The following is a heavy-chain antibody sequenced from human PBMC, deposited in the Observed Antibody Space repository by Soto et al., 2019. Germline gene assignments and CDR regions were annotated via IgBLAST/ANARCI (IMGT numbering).Heavy chain of an antibody. V-gene: IGHV3-48*02. CDR2: ISSSSATV. CDR1: GFRLIDYG. CDR3: ARELQRLPSLYGMDV. Sequence: EVQLVESGGGLVQPGGSLRLSCAASGFRLIDYGMNWVRQAPGKGLEWLSYISSSSATVYYADSVKGRFTISRDNAENSQYLQMDSLRDEDTAVYYCARELQRLPSLYGMDVWGQGTTVTVSS. J-gene: IGHJ6*02. D-gene: IGHD4-4*01.